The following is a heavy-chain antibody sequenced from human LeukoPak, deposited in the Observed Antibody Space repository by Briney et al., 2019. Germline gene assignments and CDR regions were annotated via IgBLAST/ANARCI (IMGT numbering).Heavy chain of an antibody. V-gene: IGHV4-4*07. J-gene: IGHJ4*02. CDR3: AASGAMYYYGSGSNPFDY. CDR1: GGSISSYY. CDR2: IYTSGST. Sequence: SETLSLTCTVSGGSISSYYWSWIRQPAGKGLEWIGRIYTSGSTNYNPSLKSRVTMSVDTSKNQFSLKLSSVTAADTAVYYCAASGAMYYYGSGSNPFDYWGQGTLVTVSS. D-gene: IGHD3-10*01.